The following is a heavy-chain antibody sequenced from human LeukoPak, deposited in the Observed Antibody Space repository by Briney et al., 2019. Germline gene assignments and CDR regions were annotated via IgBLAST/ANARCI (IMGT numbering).Heavy chain of an antibody. CDR3: ARIREDIVVAYTESRRGYFDY. CDR1: GGSLSGYY. Sequence: SETLSLTCAVYGGSLSGYYWSWIRQPPGKGLEWIGEINHSGSTNYNPSLKSRVTISVDTSKNQFSLKLTSVTAADTAVYYCARIREDIVVAYTESRRGYFDYWGQGTLVTVSS. D-gene: IGHD2-2*01. V-gene: IGHV4-34*01. J-gene: IGHJ4*02. CDR2: INHSGST.